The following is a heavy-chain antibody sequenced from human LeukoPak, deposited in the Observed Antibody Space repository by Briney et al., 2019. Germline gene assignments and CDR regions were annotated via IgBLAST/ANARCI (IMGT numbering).Heavy chain of an antibody. V-gene: IGHV1-2*02. Sequence: ASVKVSCKASGYTFTSYYMHWVRQAPGQGLEWMGWINPNSGGTNYAQKFQGRVTMTRDTSISTAYMELSRLRSDDTAVYYCARGIMTTLYYFDYWGQGTLVTVSS. CDR3: ARGIMTTLYYFDY. D-gene: IGHD3-16*01. CDR2: INPNSGGT. J-gene: IGHJ4*02. CDR1: GYTFTSYY.